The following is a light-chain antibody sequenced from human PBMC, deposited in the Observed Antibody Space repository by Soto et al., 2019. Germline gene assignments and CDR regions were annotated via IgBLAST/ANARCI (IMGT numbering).Light chain of an antibody. Sequence: EIVLTQSPGTLSLSPGERATLSCRASQSVSSSYLAWYQQKPGQAPRLLIYGASSRATGLPDRFSGSGSGTEFTLTISRLEPGDFAVYYCQQYGSSPQTFGQGTKVEIK. CDR3: QQYGSSPQT. V-gene: IGKV3-20*01. J-gene: IGKJ1*01. CDR1: QSVSSSY. CDR2: GAS.